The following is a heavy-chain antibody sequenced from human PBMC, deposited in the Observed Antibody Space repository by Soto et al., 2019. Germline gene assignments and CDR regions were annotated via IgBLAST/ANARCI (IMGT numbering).Heavy chain of an antibody. D-gene: IGHD3-22*01. CDR3: ARHLWYYDGLGDY. CDR1: GGSIGRSGYY. CDR2: IYYSGST. J-gene: IGHJ4*02. V-gene: IGHV4-39*01. Sequence: SETLSLTCTVSGGSIGRSGYYWGWIRQPPGKGLEWIANIYYSGSTYYNPSLKSRATISVDTSKNQFSLNVTSVTAADTAVYFCARHLWYYDGLGDYWGQGILVTVSS.